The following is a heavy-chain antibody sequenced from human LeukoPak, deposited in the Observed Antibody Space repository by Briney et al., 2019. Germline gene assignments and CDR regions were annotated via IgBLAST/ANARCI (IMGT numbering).Heavy chain of an antibody. D-gene: IGHD3-3*01. CDR3: ARDFRGGYDFWSGYYTPYYFDY. CDR1: GDSISSSSYY. CDR2: IFYSGDT. J-gene: IGHJ4*02. Sequence: SETLSLTCSVSGDSISSSSYYWGWLRQPPGKGLGWIGTIFYSGDTYYNPSLKSRITISVDTSKNHFSLKLSSVTAADTAVYYCARDFRGGYDFWSGYYTPYYFDYWGQGTLVTVSP. V-gene: IGHV4-39*07.